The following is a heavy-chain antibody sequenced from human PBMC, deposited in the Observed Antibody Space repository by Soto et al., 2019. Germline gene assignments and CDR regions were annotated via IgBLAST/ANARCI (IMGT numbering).Heavy chain of an antibody. CDR1: GFTFSSYG. V-gene: IGHV3-30*18. J-gene: IGHJ4*02. D-gene: IGHD3-3*01. Sequence: QVQLVESGGGVVQPGRSLRLSCAASGFTFSSYGMHWVRQAPGKGLEWVAVISYDGSNKYYADSVKGRFTISRDNSKNTLYLQMNNLRAEDTAVYYCAKVFAEWSFDYWGQGTLVTVSS. CDR2: ISYDGSNK. CDR3: AKVFAEWSFDY.